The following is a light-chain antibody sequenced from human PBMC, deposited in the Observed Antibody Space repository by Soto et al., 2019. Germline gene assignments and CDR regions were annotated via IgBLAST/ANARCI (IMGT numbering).Light chain of an antibody. Sequence: EIVLTQSPGTLSLSPGERVTLSCRASQSVHSNYLAWYQQKPGQAPRLLIYGASSRATGIPDRFSGSGSGTDFTLTINTITRLEPEDFAVYYCQQYGSSPYTFGQGTKLEIK. CDR3: QQYGSSPYT. J-gene: IGKJ2*01. CDR1: QSVHSNY. CDR2: GAS. V-gene: IGKV3-20*01.